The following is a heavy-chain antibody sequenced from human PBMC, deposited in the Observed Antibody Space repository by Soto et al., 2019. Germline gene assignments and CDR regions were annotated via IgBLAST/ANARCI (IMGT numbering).Heavy chain of an antibody. Sequence: QVQLVESGGGVVQPGRSLRLSCAASGFTFSSYAMHWVRQAPGKGLEWVAVISYDGSNKYYADSVKGRFTISRDNSKNTLYLQMNSLRAEDTAVCYCARETYSSGWTPTFDYWGQGTLVTVSS. D-gene: IGHD6-19*01. CDR3: ARETYSSGWTPTFDY. J-gene: IGHJ4*02. CDR2: ISYDGSNK. CDR1: GFTFSSYA. V-gene: IGHV3-30-3*01.